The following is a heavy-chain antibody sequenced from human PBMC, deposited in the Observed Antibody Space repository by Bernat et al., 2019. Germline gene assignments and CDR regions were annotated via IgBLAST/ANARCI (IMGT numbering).Heavy chain of an antibody. CDR2: FDPKDGET. D-gene: IGHD3-10*01. CDR3: ATDTPDGLLWFRELSFDH. V-gene: IGHV1-24*01. J-gene: IGHJ4*02. CDR1: GYTLTELS. Sequence: QVQLVQSGAEVKKPGASVKVSCKVSGYTLTELSMHWVRQAPGKGLEWMGGFDPKDGETIYAQKFQGRVNMTEDTSTDTAYMELSSLRSEDTAVYYCATDTPDGLLWFRELSFDHWGQGTLVTVSS.